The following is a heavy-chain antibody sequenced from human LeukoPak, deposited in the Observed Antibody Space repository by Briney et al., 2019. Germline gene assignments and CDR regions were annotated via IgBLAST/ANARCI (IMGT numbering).Heavy chain of an antibody. CDR3: TRGPGSEPDY. CDR1: GFTFSSYG. V-gene: IGHV3-30*03. J-gene: IGHJ4*02. Sequence: GGSLRLSCAASGFTFSSYGMHWVRQAPGKGLEWVAVISYDGSNKYYADSVKGRFTISRDNSKNTLYLQMNSLRAEDTAVYYCTRGPGSEPDYWGQGTLVTVSS. D-gene: IGHD3-10*01. CDR2: ISYDGSNK.